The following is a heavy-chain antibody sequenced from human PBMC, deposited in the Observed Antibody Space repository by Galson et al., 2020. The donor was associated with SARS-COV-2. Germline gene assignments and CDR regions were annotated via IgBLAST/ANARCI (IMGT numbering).Heavy chain of an antibody. CDR1: GYTFTGYY. CDR3: ASARGPDYYDSSGYLDY. J-gene: IGHJ4*02. V-gene: IGHV1-2*02. CDR2: IHPNSGGT. D-gene: IGHD3-22*01. Sequence: ASVKVSCKASGYTFTGYYMHWVRQAPGQGLEWMGWIHPNSGGTNYAQKFQGGVTMTRDTSISTAYMELSRLISDDTAVYYCASARGPDYYDSSGYLDYWGQGTLVTVSS.